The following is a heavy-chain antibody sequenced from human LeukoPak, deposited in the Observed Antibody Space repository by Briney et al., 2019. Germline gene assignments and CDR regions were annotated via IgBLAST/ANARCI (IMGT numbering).Heavy chain of an antibody. D-gene: IGHD3-22*01. CDR3: AKDMSGNYDSSGYQLDY. Sequence: GGSLRLSCAASGFTFDDYAMHWVRRAPGKGLEWASGISWNSGSIGYADSVKGRFTISRDNAKNSLYLQMNSLRAEDTALYYRAKDMSGNYDSSGYQLDYWGQGTLVTVSS. V-gene: IGHV3-9*01. CDR2: ISWNSGSI. CDR1: GFTFDDYA. J-gene: IGHJ4*02.